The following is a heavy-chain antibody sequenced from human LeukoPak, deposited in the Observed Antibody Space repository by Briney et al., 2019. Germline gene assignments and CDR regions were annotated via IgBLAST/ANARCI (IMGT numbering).Heavy chain of an antibody. V-gene: IGHV3-30*18. CDR3: AKDRLLVSTVADY. CDR1: GFTFSSYG. D-gene: IGHD4-23*01. CDR2: ISYDGSNK. J-gene: IGHJ4*02. Sequence: PGGSLRLSCAASGFTFSSYGMHWVRQAPGKGLEWVAVISYDGSNKYYADSVKGRFTISRDNSKNTLYLQMNSLRAEDTAVYYCAKDRLLVSTVADYWGQGTLVTVSS.